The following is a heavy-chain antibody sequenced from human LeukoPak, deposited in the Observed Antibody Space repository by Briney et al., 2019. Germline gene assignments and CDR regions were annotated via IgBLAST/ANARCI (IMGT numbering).Heavy chain of an antibody. D-gene: IGHD6-19*01. CDR2: INPNSGGT. Sequence: ASVKVSCKASGYTFTGYYMHWVRQAPGQGLEWMGRINPNSGGTNYAQKFQGRVTMTGDTSISTAYMELSRLRSDDTAVYYCARSRGDIAVAHHEVWGQGTLVTVSS. J-gene: IGHJ4*02. CDR3: ARSRGDIAVAHHEV. CDR1: GYTFTGYY. V-gene: IGHV1-2*06.